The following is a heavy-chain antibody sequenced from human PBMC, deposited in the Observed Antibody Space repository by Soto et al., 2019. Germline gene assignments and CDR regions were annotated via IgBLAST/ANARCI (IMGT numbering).Heavy chain of an antibody. V-gene: IGHV3-23*01. Sequence: EVQLLESGGGLGQPGGSLRLSCAASGFTFSSYAMGWVRQAPGKGLEWVSTISGSGGSTYYADSVKGRFTISRDNSKNTLYLQMNSLRAEDTAVYYCAKGLQWLVLGYWGQGTLVTVSS. CDR3: AKGLQWLVLGY. D-gene: IGHD6-19*01. CDR1: GFTFSSYA. J-gene: IGHJ4*02. CDR2: ISGSGGST.